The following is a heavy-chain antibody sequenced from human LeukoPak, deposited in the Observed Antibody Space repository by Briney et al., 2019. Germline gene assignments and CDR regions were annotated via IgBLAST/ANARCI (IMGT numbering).Heavy chain of an antibody. D-gene: IGHD1-1*01. Sequence: GGSLRLSCAASGFTFSSYAMSWVRQAPGKGLEWVSGINDSGTYYADSVRGRFTISRDNSKNTLYLQMNSLRAEDTAVYYCARHTNDYLLNTFDSWGQGTLVTVSS. J-gene: IGHJ4*02. V-gene: IGHV3-23*01. CDR1: GFTFSSYA. CDR2: INDSGT. CDR3: ARHTNDYLLNTFDS.